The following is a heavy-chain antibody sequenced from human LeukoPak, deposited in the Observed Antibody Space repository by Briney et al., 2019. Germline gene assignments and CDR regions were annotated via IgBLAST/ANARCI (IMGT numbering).Heavy chain of an antibody. CDR1: GGSISSSSYY. Sequence: PSETLSLTCTVSGGSISSSSYYWGWIRQPPGKGLEWIGGIYYSGSTYYNPSLQSRVTISVDTSKNQSSLNLSSVTAADTAVYYFAIDTIGARPNFDYWGQGTLVTVSS. CDR2: IYYSGST. V-gene: IGHV4-39*01. D-gene: IGHD4/OR15-4a*01. J-gene: IGHJ4*02. CDR3: AIDTIGARPNFDY.